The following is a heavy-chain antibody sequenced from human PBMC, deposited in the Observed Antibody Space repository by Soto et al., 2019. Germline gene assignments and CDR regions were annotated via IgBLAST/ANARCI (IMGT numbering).Heavy chain of an antibody. V-gene: IGHV4-34*01. J-gene: IGHJ3*02. CDR3: ARSWYDAFDI. CDR1: GGSFSGYY. D-gene: IGHD2-15*01. CDR2: INHSGST. Sequence: QVQLQQWGAGLLKPSETLSLTCAAYGGSFSGYYWSWIRQPPGKGLEWIGEINHSGSTNYNPSLKSRGTISVDTSKIQFTLKLSSVTAADTAVYYCARSWYDAFDIWGQGTMVTVSS.